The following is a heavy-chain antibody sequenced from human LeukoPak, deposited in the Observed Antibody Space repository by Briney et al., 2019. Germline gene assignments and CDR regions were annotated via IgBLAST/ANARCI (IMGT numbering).Heavy chain of an antibody. Sequence: GGSLRLSCAASGFTFSSYSMNWVRQAPGKGLEWVSSFSSSSSYIYYADSVKGRFTISRDNAKNSLYLQMNSLRAEDTAVYYCARDIYYGSGSYELYYYYGMDVWGQGTTVTVSS. D-gene: IGHD3-10*01. V-gene: IGHV3-21*01. CDR1: GFTFSSYS. J-gene: IGHJ6*02. CDR2: FSSSSSYI. CDR3: ARDIYYGSGSYELYYYYGMDV.